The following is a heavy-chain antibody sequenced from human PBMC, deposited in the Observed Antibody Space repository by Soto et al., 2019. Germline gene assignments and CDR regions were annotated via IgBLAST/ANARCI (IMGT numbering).Heavy chain of an antibody. J-gene: IGHJ4*02. Sequence: QVQLVESGGGVVQPGRSLRLSCAASGFTFSSYGMHWVRQAPGKGLEWVAVIWYDGSNKYYADSVKGRFTISRDNSKNALYLQVTSLRAEDTAVYFCARGRSSSWGADYWGQGTLVTVSS. CDR2: IWYDGSNK. V-gene: IGHV3-33*01. CDR3: ARGRSSSWGADY. D-gene: IGHD6-13*01. CDR1: GFTFSSYG.